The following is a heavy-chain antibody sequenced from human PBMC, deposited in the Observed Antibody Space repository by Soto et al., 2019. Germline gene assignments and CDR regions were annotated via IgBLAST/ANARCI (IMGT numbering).Heavy chain of an antibody. D-gene: IGHD5-12*01. CDR3: ARGLNSGYDFFPWFDP. J-gene: IGHJ5*02. CDR1: GGSISSYY. V-gene: IGHV4-59*01. CDR2: IYYSGST. Sequence: KPSETLSLTCTVSGGSISSYYWSWIRQPPGKGLEWIGYIYYSGSTNYNPSLKSRVTISVDTSKNQFSLKLSSVTAADTAVYYCARGLNSGYDFFPWFDPWGQGTLVTVSS.